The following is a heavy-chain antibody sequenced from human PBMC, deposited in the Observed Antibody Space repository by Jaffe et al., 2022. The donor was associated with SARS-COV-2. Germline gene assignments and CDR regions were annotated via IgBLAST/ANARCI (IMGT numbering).Heavy chain of an antibody. V-gene: IGHV4-39*01. CDR3: ASTEQQLVPHMDY. CDR1: GGSISSSSYY. Sequence: QLQLQESGPGLVKPSETLSLTCTVSGGSISSSSYYWGWIRQPPGKGLEWIGSIYYSGSTYYNPSLKSRVTISVDTSKNQFSLKLSSVTAADTAVYYCASTEQQLVPHMDYWGQGTLVTVSS. CDR2: IYYSGST. J-gene: IGHJ4*02. D-gene: IGHD6-13*01.